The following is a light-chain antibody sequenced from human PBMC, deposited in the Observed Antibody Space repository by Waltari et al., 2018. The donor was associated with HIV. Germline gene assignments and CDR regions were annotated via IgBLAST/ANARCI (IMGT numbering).Light chain of an antibody. CDR1: QSVGAS. Sequence: EVMLPPSPATLSVSPGETVTLSCRASQSVGASLAWYQHRPGQSPRRLVYGAYTTAPGVPARFRGRGFGTDFTLTISNLQSGDFAVYFCQQYSTWPLYTFGQGTKLEI. CDR2: GAY. CDR3: QQYSTWPLYT. J-gene: IGKJ2*01. V-gene: IGKV3-15*01.